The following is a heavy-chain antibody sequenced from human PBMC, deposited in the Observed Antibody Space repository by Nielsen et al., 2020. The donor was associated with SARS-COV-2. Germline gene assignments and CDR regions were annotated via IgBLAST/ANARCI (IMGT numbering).Heavy chain of an antibody. V-gene: IGHV3-33*08. CDR2: IRYDGSNK. Sequence: GESLKISCAASGFTFSSYGMHWVRQAPGKGLEWVAFIRYDGSNKYYADSVKGRFTVSRDNSKNTLYLEMNSLRAEDTAVYYCARQFYGCNDYWGQGTLVTVSS. CDR1: GFTFSSYG. CDR3: ARQFYGCNDY. D-gene: IGHD3-10*01. J-gene: IGHJ4*02.